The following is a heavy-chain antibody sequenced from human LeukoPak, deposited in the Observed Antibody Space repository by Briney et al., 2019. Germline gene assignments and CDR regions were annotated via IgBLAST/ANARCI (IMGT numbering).Heavy chain of an antibody. CDR1: GGSISSYY. V-gene: IGHV4-4*07. J-gene: IGHJ5*02. CDR2: IYTSGST. CDR3: ARGGSLDIVVVPAAMAASTMYCGGDCFDN. D-gene: IGHD2-2*03. Sequence: SETLSLTSTVSGGSISSYYWSWMRQPARKGPERIWRIYTSGSTTYNPSPLSRVTMSVDTSKNQFALKLSSVTAADTAVYYCARGGSLDIVVVPAAMAASTMYCGGDCFDNWGQGTLVTVSS.